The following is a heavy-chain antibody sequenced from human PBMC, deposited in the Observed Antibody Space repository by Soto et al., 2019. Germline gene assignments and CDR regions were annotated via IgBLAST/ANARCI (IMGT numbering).Heavy chain of an antibody. J-gene: IGHJ4*02. Sequence: PGGSLRLSCSVSGFSFSNYAMTWVRQAPGKGLEWVSSISGGGGGTHYADSMKGRVTISRDNSKNTLHLEMKRLRADDTAVYYCARVAPPQDYWGQGTLVTVSS. CDR2: ISGGGGGT. V-gene: IGHV3-23*01. CDR3: ARVAPPQDY. CDR1: GFSFSNYA.